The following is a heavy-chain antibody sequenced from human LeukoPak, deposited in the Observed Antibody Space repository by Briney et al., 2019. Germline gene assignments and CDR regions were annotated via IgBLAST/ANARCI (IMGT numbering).Heavy chain of an antibody. CDR3: AREERGNGGYLYYFDY. V-gene: IGHV4-39*07. CDR2: IYYSGST. CDR1: GGSINSHNYY. Sequence: SETLSLTCTVSGGSINSHNYYWGWIRQPPGKGLEWIGSIYYSGSTYYNPSLKSRVTISVDTSKNQFSLKLSSVTAADTAVYYCAREERGNGGYLYYFDYWGQGTLVTVSS. J-gene: IGHJ4*02. D-gene: IGHD5-12*01.